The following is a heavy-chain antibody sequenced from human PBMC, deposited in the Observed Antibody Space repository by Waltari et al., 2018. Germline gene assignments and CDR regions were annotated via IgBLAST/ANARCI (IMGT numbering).Heavy chain of an antibody. J-gene: IGHJ4*02. V-gene: IGHV4-38-2*02. CDR3: ARDTAPSTDYYDSSGYSDY. CDR1: GYSISSGYY. Sequence: QVQLQESGPGLVKPSETLSLTCTVSGYSISSGYYWGWIRQPPGKGLEWIGSIYHSGSTSYNPSLKSRVTISVDTSKNQFSLKLSAVTAADMAVYYCARDTAPSTDYYDSSGYSDYWGQGTLVTVSS. CDR2: IYHSGST. D-gene: IGHD3-22*01.